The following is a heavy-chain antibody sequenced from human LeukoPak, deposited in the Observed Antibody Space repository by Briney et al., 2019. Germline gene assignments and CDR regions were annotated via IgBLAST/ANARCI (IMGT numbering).Heavy chain of an antibody. CDR1: GFTFSSYA. Sequence: PGGSVRLSCAASGFTFSSYAMRWVRQAPGKGLEWVSGISGNGGSTYYADSVKGRLTISRDSSKQTLHLQMNSLRAEDTAVYFCAKDRGGAVAGNKVGFDYWGQGTLVTVSS. CDR2: ISGNGGST. V-gene: IGHV3-23*01. CDR3: AKDRGGAVAGNKVGFDY. D-gene: IGHD6-19*01. J-gene: IGHJ4*02.